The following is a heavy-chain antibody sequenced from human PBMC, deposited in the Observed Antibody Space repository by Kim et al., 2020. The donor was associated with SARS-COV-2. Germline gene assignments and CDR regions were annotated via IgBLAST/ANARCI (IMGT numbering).Heavy chain of an antibody. Sequence: GGSLRLSCAASGFTFSDYYMSWIRQAPGKGLEWVSYISSSGSTIYYADSVKGRFTISRDNAKNSLYLQMNSLRAEDTAVYYCARDREFWSGYSYVYYYYGMDVWGQGTTVTVSS. CDR1: GFTFSDYY. CDR2: ISSSGSTI. CDR3: ARDREFWSGYSYVYYYYGMDV. J-gene: IGHJ6*02. V-gene: IGHV3-11*01. D-gene: IGHD3-3*01.